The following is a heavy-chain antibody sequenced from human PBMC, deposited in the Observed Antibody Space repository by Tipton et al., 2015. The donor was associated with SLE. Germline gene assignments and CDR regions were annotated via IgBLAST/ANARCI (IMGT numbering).Heavy chain of an antibody. CDR3: ARQLGWGDPFAFDY. D-gene: IGHD2-21*02. V-gene: IGHV4-59*08. CDR1: DDSISGYY. CDR2: IGHSGST. J-gene: IGHJ4*02. Sequence: TLSLTCTVSDDSISGYYWSWIRQPPGKGLEWIGYIGHSGSTNYNPSLNSRVTMSIDTPKNQFSLKLTSVPAADSAVYYCARQLGWGDPFAFDYWGQGTLVTVSP.